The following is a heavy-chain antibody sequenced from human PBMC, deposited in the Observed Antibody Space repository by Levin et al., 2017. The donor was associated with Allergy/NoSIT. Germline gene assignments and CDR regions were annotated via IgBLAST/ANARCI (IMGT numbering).Heavy chain of an antibody. CDR2: ISISTNTI. D-gene: IGHD3-16*01. V-gene: IGHV3-48*01. Sequence: LSLTCAASGFTFSTYSMNWVRQAPGKGLEWVSYISISTNTIYYADSVKGRFTISRDNAKNSLYLQMNSLRAEDTAVYYCARELLGVGGIWGQGTMVTVSS. CDR1: GFTFSTYS. CDR3: ARELLGVGGI. J-gene: IGHJ3*02.